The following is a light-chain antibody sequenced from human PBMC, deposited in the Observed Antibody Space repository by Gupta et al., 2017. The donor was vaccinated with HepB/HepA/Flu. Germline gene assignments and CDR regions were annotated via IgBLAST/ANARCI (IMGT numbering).Light chain of an antibody. V-gene: IGLV3-21*02. CDR2: DNI. CDR1: YIGRKS. Sequence: APGRTLPITGGGNYIGRKSVHWYQQKPGQASELVVLDNIDRPSGITERFSGSNSWNTATLTISRGEAGDEADYYCQVWHKDIDDLYVFGTGTKVTVL. CDR3: QVWHKDIDDLYV. J-gene: IGLJ1*01.